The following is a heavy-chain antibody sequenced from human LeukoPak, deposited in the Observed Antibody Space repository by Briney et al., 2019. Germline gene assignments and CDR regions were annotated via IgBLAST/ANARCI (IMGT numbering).Heavy chain of an antibody. D-gene: IGHD2-15*01. CDR2: IIVGSGNT. CDR1: GFTFTSSA. J-gene: IGHJ6*03. CDR3: AAVPGYRGYYYYYMDV. Sequence: ASVKLSCTASGFTFTSSAMQWVRQARGKRLEWIGWIIVGSGNTNYAQKFQERVTITRDMSTSTAYMELSSLRSEDPAVYYCAAVPGYRGYYYYYMDVWGKGTTVTVSS. V-gene: IGHV1-58*02.